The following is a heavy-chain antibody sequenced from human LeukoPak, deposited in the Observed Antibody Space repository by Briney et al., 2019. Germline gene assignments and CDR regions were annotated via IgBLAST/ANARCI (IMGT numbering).Heavy chain of an antibody. CDR2: ISYSGST. V-gene: IGHV4-59*01. CDR3: ARLTPEAARYSDFGL. J-gene: IGHJ2*01. Sequence: PSETLSLTCTVSGDSMSSYYWSWIRQPPGKGLEWIAYISYSGSTKYNPSLQNRVTISIDTSKDQFSLKLSTVTAADPAVYFCARLTPEAARYSDFGLFGRGALVTVSS. CDR1: GDSMSSYY. D-gene: IGHD6-6*01.